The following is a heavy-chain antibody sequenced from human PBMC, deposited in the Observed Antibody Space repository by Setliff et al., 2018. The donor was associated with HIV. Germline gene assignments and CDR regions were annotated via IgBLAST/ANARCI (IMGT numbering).Heavy chain of an antibody. CDR2: IYPGDSDS. V-gene: IGHV5-51*01. D-gene: IGHD3-10*01. J-gene: IGHJ4*02. Sequence: PGESLKISCEASGYSFTSYWIGWVRQMPGKGLEWMGIIYPGDSDSRYSPPFQGQVTISVDKSISTAYLQWDRLKASDTAMYYCVRSGGFGELYGYWGQGTLVTVSS. CDR1: GYSFTSYW. CDR3: VRSGGFGELYGY.